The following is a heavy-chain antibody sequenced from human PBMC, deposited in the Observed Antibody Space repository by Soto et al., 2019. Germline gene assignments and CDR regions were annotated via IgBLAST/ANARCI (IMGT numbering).Heavy chain of an antibody. J-gene: IGHJ4*02. CDR2: INHNGST. D-gene: IGHD6-13*01. Sequence: SETLSLTCAVYGGSFSGYYWSWIRQPPGKGLEWIGEINHNGSTTYNQSLKSRVTISVDTSKNQFSMKLSSVTAADTAVYYCASGAQAAVDYWGQGTLVTVSS. V-gene: IGHV4-34*01. CDR1: GGSFSGYY. CDR3: ASGAQAAVDY.